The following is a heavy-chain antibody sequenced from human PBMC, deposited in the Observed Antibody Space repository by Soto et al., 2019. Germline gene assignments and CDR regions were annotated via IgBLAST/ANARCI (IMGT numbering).Heavy chain of an antibody. CDR2: ISAYNGNT. Sequence: LVKLSCQASGYTFTSYGISWLRKAPGQGLEWMGWISAYNGNTNYAQKLQGRVTMTTDTSTSTAYMELRSLRSDDTAVYYCARLSIVSGMDVWGQGTTVTVSS. CDR1: GYTFTSYG. J-gene: IGHJ6*02. D-gene: IGHD1-26*01. CDR3: ARLSIVSGMDV. V-gene: IGHV1-18*01.